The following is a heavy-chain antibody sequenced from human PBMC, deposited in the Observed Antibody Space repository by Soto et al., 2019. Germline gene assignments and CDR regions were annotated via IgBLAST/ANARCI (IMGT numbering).Heavy chain of an antibody. Sequence: GGSLRLSCAASGFTFSDYYMSWIRQAPGKGLEWVSYISSSSSYTNYADPVKGRFTISRDNAKNSLYLQMNSLRAEDTAVYYCARRGAVEGMDYYDSSGYYYDYWGQGTLVTVSS. V-gene: IGHV3-11*06. CDR1: GFTFSDYY. D-gene: IGHD3-22*01. J-gene: IGHJ4*02. CDR2: ISSSSSYT. CDR3: ARRGAVEGMDYYDSSGYYYDY.